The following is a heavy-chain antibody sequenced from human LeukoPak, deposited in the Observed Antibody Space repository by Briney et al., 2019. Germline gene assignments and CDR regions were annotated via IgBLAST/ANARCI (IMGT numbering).Heavy chain of an antibody. D-gene: IGHD1-26*01. Sequence: GGSLRLSCAASGFTFSSYSMNWVRQAPGKGLEWVSSISSSSSYIYYADSVKGRFTISRDNAKNSLYLQMNSLRAEDTAVYYCARDLSGSYGNYWGQGTLATVSS. CDR2: ISSSSSYI. J-gene: IGHJ4*02. V-gene: IGHV3-21*01. CDR1: GFTFSSYS. CDR3: ARDLSGSYGNY.